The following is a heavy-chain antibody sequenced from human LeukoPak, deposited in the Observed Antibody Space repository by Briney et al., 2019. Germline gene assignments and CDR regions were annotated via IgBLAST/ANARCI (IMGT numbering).Heavy chain of an antibody. Sequence: PGGSLRLSCAVSGFTVSTNYMTWVRQAPGKGLEWVSFIYSGGSTDYADSVKGRFTISRDNAKNSLYLQMNSLRAEDTAVYYCARVTETYYFDYWGQGTLVTVSS. CDR1: GFTVSTNY. CDR2: IYSGGST. V-gene: IGHV3-66*01. J-gene: IGHJ4*02. D-gene: IGHD4-11*01. CDR3: ARVTETYYFDY.